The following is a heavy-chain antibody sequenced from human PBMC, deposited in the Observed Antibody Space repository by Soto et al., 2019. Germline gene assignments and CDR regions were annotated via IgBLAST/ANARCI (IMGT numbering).Heavy chain of an antibody. J-gene: IGHJ4*02. CDR1: GFTFSSYA. CDR3: AKLDYDFWSGPGYE. D-gene: IGHD3-3*01. CDR2: ISGSGGST. V-gene: IGHV3-23*01. Sequence: PGGSLRLSCAASGFTFSSYAMSWVRQAPGKGLEWVSAISGSGGSTYYADSVKGRFTISRDNSKNTLYLQMNSLRAEDTAVYYCAKLDYDFWSGPGYEWGQGTPVTVSS.